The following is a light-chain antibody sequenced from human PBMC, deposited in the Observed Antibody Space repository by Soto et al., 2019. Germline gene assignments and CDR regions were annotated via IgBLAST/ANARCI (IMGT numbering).Light chain of an antibody. CDR3: AAWDDSLSGL. Sequence: QSVLTQPPSASGTPGQRGTISCSGSSSNIGSNYVYWYQQLPGTAPKLLIYRNNQRPSGVPDRFSGSKSGTSASLAISGLRSEDGADYYCAAWDDSLSGLFGGGTKLTVL. V-gene: IGLV1-47*01. CDR1: SSNIGSNY. CDR2: RNN. J-gene: IGLJ2*01.